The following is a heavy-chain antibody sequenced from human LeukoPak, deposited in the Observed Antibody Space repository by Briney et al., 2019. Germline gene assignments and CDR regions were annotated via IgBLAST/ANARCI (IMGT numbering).Heavy chain of an antibody. CDR1: GFTFSIYS. D-gene: IGHD5-12*01. Sequence: GGSLRLSCAASGFTFSIYSMNWVRQAPGKGLKWVSAIDSSSRSIYYADSVKGRFTVSRDDAKNSLYLQMNSLRAEDTAVYHCAREGVGGYTEAFDYWGQGTLVTVSS. V-gene: IGHV3-21*01. CDR2: IDSSSRSI. J-gene: IGHJ4*02. CDR3: AREGVGGYTEAFDY.